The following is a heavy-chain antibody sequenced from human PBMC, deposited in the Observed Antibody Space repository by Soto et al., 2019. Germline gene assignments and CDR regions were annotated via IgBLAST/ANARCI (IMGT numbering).Heavy chain of an antibody. D-gene: IGHD3-16*02. CDR1: GFTFSSND. Sequence: EVQLVESGGGLIQPGGSLRLSCEASGFTFSSNDMNWVRQAPGKGLEWVSLIWTSGSTAYADSVKGRFTVSRDNSKSALDLHRSSLRADDTAVYYCATSPLSRGAPWGQGTMVTVSS. J-gene: IGHJ3*01. CDR2: IWTSGST. V-gene: IGHV3-53*01. CDR3: ATSPLSRGAP.